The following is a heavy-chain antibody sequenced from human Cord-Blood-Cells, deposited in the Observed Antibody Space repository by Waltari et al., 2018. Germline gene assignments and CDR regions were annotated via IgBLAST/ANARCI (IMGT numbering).Heavy chain of an antibody. CDR2: IYHSGST. J-gene: IGHJ1*01. Sequence: QVQLQESGPGPVKPSGTLSPTCAASCGPLRSSNCWCWVRQPPGKGLEWIGEIYHSGSTNYDPSLKSRVTISVDKSKNQFSLKLSSVTAADTAVYYCARDAGFRASEYFQHWGQGTLVTVSS. V-gene: IGHV4-4*02. CDR3: ARDAGFRASEYFQH. CDR1: CGPLRSSNC.